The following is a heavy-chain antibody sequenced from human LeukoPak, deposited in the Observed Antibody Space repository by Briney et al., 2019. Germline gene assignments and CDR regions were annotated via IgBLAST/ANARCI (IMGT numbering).Heavy chain of an antibody. J-gene: IGHJ4*02. D-gene: IGHD3-10*01. CDR2: INPSGGST. V-gene: IGHV1-46*03. Sequence: RASVKVSCKASGYTFTSYYMHWVRQAPGKGLEWMGIINPSGGSTNYAQKFQGRVTMTRDTSTSTVCMELSSLRSEDTAVYYCARDTNPASSSGYYGSGSYYNPLDYWGQGTLVTVSS. CDR3: ARDTNPASSSGYYGSGSYYNPLDY. CDR1: GYTFTSYY.